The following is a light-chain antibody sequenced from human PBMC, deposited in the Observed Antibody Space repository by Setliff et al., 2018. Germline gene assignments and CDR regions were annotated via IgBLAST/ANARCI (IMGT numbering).Light chain of an antibody. CDR1: SSDVGAYNY. J-gene: IGLJ1*01. CDR2: DVT. CDR3: CSFAGTYYV. V-gene: IGLV2-11*01. Sequence: QSVLTQPRSVSGSPGQSVTISCTGTSSDVGAYNYASWYQHHPGKVPKLMVYDVTKRPSGVPDRFSGSKSGNTASLTISGLQAEDEADYYCCSFAGTYYVFGSGTKVTVL.